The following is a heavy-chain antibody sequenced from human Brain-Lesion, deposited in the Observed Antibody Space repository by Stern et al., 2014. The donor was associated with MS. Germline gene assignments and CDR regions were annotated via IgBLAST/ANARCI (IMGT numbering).Heavy chain of an antibody. Sequence: EVQLVESGGGLVQPGGSLKLSCAASGFTLSASPIHWVRKASGKGLDWVGHISSKTYKFSTTYAASVKGRFSVSRDDSKNTAYLQMNSLKTEDTALYYCIRDGDNYDFDSWGQGTLVTVSS. D-gene: IGHD4/OR15-4a*01. CDR2: ISSKTYKFST. CDR1: GFTLSASP. J-gene: IGHJ4*02. CDR3: IRDGDNYDFDS. V-gene: IGHV3-73*01.